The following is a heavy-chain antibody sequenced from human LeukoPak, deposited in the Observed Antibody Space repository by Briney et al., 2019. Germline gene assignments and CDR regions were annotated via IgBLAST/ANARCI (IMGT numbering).Heavy chain of an antibody. CDR2: ISSNGGST. Sequence: PGGSLRLSCAASGFTFSSYAMHCVRQAPGKGLEYVSAISSNGGSTYYANSVKGRFTISRDNSKNTLYLQMGSLRAEDMAVYYCASPGAYYWGQGTLVTVSS. V-gene: IGHV3-64*01. CDR1: GFTFSSYA. CDR3: ASPGAYY. J-gene: IGHJ4*02.